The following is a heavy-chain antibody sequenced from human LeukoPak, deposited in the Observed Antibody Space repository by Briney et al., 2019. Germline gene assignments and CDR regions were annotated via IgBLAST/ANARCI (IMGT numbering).Heavy chain of an antibody. D-gene: IGHD3-22*01. J-gene: IGHJ4*02. CDR2: ISSSSSYI. V-gene: IGHV3-21*01. Sequence: GRSLRLSCAASGFTFSSYSMNWVRQAPGKGLEWVSSISSSSSYIYYADSVKGRFTISRDNAKNSLYLQMNSLRAEDTAVYYCARGLTMIVVVPDYWGQGTLVTVSS. CDR1: GFTFSSYS. CDR3: ARGLTMIVVVPDY.